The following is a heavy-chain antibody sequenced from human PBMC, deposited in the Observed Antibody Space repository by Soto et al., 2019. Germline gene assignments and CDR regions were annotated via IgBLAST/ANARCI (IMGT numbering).Heavy chain of an antibody. J-gene: IGHJ4*02. V-gene: IGHV3-7*03. CDR3: ARYSYSSGPQDS. CDR1: GFSFSSHW. CDR2: IKQDGNDK. D-gene: IGHD6-19*01. Sequence: WSLRLSCAASGFSFSSHWMSWVRQAPGKGLEWVANIKQDGNDKRYVDSVKGRFTISRDNAKSSLYLQMNSLRAEDTAVYYCARYSYSSGPQDSWGQGTLVTVSS.